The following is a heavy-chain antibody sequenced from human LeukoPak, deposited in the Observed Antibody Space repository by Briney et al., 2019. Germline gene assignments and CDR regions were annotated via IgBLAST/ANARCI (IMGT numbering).Heavy chain of an antibody. CDR3: ARQGGRQNVDTAMVFDY. D-gene: IGHD5-18*01. CDR2: IYYSGST. CDR1: GGSIRSSSYY. Sequence: PSATLSLTCSVSGGSIRSSSYYWGWIRQPPGKGLEWIGSIYYSGSTYYNSSLKSRVTISVDTSKNQFSLKLSSVTAADTAVYYCARQGGRQNVDTAMVFDYWGQGTLVTVSS. V-gene: IGHV4-39*01. J-gene: IGHJ4*02.